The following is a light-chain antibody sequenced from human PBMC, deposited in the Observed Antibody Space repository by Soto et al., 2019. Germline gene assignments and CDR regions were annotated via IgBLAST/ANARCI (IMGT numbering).Light chain of an antibody. CDR2: GNS. Sequence: QPVLTQPPSVSGAPGQRVTISCTGSSSNIGAGYDVHWYQQLPGTAPKLLIYGNSNRPSGVPDRFSGSKSGTSASLAITGLQAEDEADYYCQSDDSSLSGSVVFGGGTKVTVL. CDR1: SSNIGAGYD. J-gene: IGLJ2*01. CDR3: QSDDSSLSGSVV. V-gene: IGLV1-40*01.